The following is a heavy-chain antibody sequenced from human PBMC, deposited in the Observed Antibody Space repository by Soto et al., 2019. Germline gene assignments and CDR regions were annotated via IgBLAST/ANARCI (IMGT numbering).Heavy chain of an antibody. J-gene: IGHJ4*02. CDR3: ARGARVVTTWFDY. D-gene: IGHD2-21*02. V-gene: IGHV4-30-4*01. Sequence: PSETLSLTCTVSGGSISSGDYYWSWIRQPPGKGLEWIGYIYYSGSTYYNPSLKSRVTISVDTSKNQFSLKLSSVTAADTAVYYCARGARVVTTWFDYWGQGTLVTVCS. CDR2: IYYSGST. CDR1: GGSISSGDYY.